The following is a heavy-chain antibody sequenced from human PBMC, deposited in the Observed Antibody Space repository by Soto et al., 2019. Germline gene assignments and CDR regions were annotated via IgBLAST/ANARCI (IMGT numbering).Heavy chain of an antibody. CDR1: GFSLSTSGVG. CDR3: AHVGGRGIQLWLRHQRSTYFDY. V-gene: IGHV2-5*01. J-gene: IGHJ4*02. CDR2: IYWNDDK. D-gene: IGHD5-18*01. Sequence: SGPTLVKPTQTLTLTCTFSGFSLSTSGVGVGWIRQPPGKALEWLALIYWNDDKRYSPSLKSRLTITKDTSKNQVVLTMTNMDPVDTATYYCAHVGGRGIQLWLRHQRSTYFDYWGQGTLVTVSS.